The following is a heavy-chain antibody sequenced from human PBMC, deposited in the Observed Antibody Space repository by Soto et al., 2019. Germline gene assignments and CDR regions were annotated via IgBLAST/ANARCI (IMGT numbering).Heavy chain of an antibody. CDR2: ISDTGTRT. CDR3: AKSLDIHYKNLFDP. V-gene: IGHV3-23*01. Sequence: QILESGGSLVQPGGSLRLSCVAAGFTFSSAAMNWVRQAPGKGLEWVSIISDTGTRTHYADSVKGRFTISRDNSKNTLYLDMNSLRAEDTAVYYCAKSLDIHYKNLFDPWGQGTLVTVSS. CDR1: GFTFSSAA. J-gene: IGHJ5*02. D-gene: IGHD4-4*01.